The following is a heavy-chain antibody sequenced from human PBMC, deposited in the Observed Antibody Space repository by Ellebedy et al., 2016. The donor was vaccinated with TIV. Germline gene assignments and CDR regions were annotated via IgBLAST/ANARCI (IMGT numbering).Heavy chain of an antibody. CDR3: ARGGSSRRFDD. J-gene: IGHJ4*02. V-gene: IGHV1-2*02. D-gene: IGHD2-15*01. CDR1: AYTFTAYY. Sequence: AASVKVSCKAPAYTFTAYYIHWARQAPGQGLEWMGWINPHSGDTHYGDIQYARVFQGRVTMTRDTSISTAYLDLSSLRSDDTAVYYCARGGSSRRFDDWGQGTLVSVSS. CDR2: INPHSGDT.